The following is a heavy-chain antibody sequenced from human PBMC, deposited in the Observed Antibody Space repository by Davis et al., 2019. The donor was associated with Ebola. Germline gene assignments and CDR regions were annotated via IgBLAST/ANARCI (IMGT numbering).Heavy chain of an antibody. CDR1: GYTFTSYY. CDR3: ARGRWRAAPPGY. CDR2: INAGNGNT. V-gene: IGHV1-3*01. Sequence: ASVKVSCKASGYTFTSYYMHWVRQAPGQRLEWMGWINAGNGNTKYSQKFQGRVTITRDTSASTAYMELSSLRSEDTAVYYCARGRWRAAPPGYWGQGTLVTVSS. D-gene: IGHD6-6*01. J-gene: IGHJ4*02.